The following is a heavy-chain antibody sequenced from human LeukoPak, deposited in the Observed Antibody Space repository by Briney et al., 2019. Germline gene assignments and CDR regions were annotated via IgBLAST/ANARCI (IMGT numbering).Heavy chain of an antibody. V-gene: IGHV4-30-2*01. CDR1: GASISSGGYF. D-gene: IGHD3-16*01. CDR3: ATDIWGSST. Sequence: SETLSLTCAVSGASISSGGYFWSWIRQPPGKGLEWIGCIYHTGTIHYNPSLKSRVPMSVDTSKNQFSLNLNSVTAADTAVYYCATDIWGSSTWGQGTLVTVSS. CDR2: IYHTGTI. J-gene: IGHJ5*02.